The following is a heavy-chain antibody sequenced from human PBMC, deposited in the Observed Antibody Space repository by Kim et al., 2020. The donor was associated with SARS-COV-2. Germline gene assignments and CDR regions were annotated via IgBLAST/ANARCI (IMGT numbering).Heavy chain of an antibody. V-gene: IGHV3-73*01. J-gene: IGHJ3*02. Sequence: GGSLRLSCAASGFTFSGSAMHWVRQASGKGLEWVGRIRSKANSYATAYAASVKGRFTISRDDSKNTAYLQMNSLTTEDTAVYYCTRVPGTTLAFWVALDIWGQGTMVTVSS. CDR3: TRVPGTTLAFWVALDI. CDR2: IRSKANSYAT. D-gene: IGHD1-1*01. CDR1: GFTFSGSA.